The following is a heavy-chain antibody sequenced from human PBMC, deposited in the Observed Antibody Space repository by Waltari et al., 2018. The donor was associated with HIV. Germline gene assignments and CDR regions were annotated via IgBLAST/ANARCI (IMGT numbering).Heavy chain of an antibody. CDR2: INWNGGST. V-gene: IGHV3-20*01. CDR1: GFTFDDYG. D-gene: IGHD2-2*02. J-gene: IGHJ6*02. Sequence: EVQLVESGGGVVRPGGSLRLSCAASGFTFDDYGMSWVRQAPGKGLEWVSCINWNGGSTGYADSVKCRFTISRDNAKNSLYLQMNSLRAEDTALYHCARALSAPRVPAAIYHYYGMDVWGQGTTVTVSS. CDR3: ARALSAPRVPAAIYHYYGMDV.